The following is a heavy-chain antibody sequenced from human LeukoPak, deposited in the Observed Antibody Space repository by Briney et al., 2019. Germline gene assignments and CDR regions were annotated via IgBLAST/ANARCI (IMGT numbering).Heavy chain of an antibody. CDR2: ISAYNGNT. CDR1: GYTFTSYG. J-gene: IGHJ4*02. Sequence: ASVKVSCKASGYTFTSYGISWVRQAPGQGLEWMGRISAYNGNTNYAQKLQGRVTMTTDTSTSTAYMELRSLRSDDTAVYYCARDLIETYCGGDCHPTLFDYWSQGTLVTVSS. CDR3: ARDLIETYCGGDCHPTLFDY. D-gene: IGHD2-21*02. V-gene: IGHV1-18*01.